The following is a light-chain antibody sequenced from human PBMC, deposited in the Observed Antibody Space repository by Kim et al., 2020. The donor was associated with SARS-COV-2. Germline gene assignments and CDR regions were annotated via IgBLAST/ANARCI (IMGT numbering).Light chain of an antibody. CDR2: KAS. CDR3: QQYNSYPYT. Sequence: SASVGDRVTITRRARQSISSWLAWYQQKPGKAPKLLIYKASSLESGVPSRFSGSGSGTEFTLTISSLQPDDFATYYCQQYNSYPYTFGQGTKLEI. J-gene: IGKJ2*01. CDR1: QSISSW. V-gene: IGKV1-5*03.